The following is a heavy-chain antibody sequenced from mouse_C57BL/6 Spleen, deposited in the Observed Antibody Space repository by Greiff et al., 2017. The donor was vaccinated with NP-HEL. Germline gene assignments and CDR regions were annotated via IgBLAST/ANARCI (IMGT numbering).Heavy chain of an antibody. CDR1: GYTFTSYW. D-gene: IGHD1-1*01. CDR2: IYPGSGST. J-gene: IGHJ2*01. Sequence: VQLQQPGAELVKPGASVKMSCKASGYTFTSYWITWVKQRPGQGLEWIGDIYPGSGSTNYNEKFKSKATLTVDTSSSTAYMQLSSLTSEDSAVYYCARSYGSSSPLYYFDYWGQGTTLTVSS. CDR3: ARSYGSSSPLYYFDY. V-gene: IGHV1-55*01.